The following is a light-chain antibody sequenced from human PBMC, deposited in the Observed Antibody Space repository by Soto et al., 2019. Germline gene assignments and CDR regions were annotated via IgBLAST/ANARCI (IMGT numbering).Light chain of an antibody. CDR1: SRDVGGYDY. CDR2: DVS. J-gene: IGLJ1*01. V-gene: IGLV2-14*03. Sequence: QSSLAQPASVSRSPGQSITISCPATSRDVGGYDYVSWYQQYPGQAPTPMIYDVSNPPSGVSNRLSGSKSGNTASLTISGLQAEDEAYYYCSSYTTSNTFYVFGSGTKVTVL. CDR3: SSYTTSNTFYV.